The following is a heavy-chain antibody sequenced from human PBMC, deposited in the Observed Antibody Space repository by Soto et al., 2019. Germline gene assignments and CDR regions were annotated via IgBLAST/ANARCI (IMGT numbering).Heavy chain of an antibody. CDR3: AXRIPLDGRGYYYYGMDA. Sequence: GGSLRLSCAASGFTFSNYAMNWVRQAPGKGLEWVSGISGSGGSTFYAGSVKGRFTISRDNSKNTLRLQMNSLKAEDTAVYYCAXRIPLDGRGYYYYGMDAWGQGTTVTVSS. CDR1: GFTFSNYA. D-gene: IGHD2-15*01. V-gene: IGHV3-23*01. J-gene: IGHJ6*02. CDR2: ISGSGGST.